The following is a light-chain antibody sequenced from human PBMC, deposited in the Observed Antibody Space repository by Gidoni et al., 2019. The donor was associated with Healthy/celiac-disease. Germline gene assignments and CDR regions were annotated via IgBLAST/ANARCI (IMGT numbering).Light chain of an antibody. CDR3: QQRSNWPPVSIT. V-gene: IGKV3-11*01. CDR1: QSVSSY. CDR2: DAS. J-gene: IGKJ5*01. Sequence: EIVLTQSPATLSLSPGERATLSCRASQSVSSYLAWYQQKPGQAPRLLIYDASNRATGIPARFSGSGSGTDFTLTISSLEPEDFAVYYCQQRSNWPPVSITFXQXTRLEIK.